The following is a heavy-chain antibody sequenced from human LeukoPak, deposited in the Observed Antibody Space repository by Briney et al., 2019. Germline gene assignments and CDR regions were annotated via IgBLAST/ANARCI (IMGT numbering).Heavy chain of an antibody. Sequence: SETLSLTCTVSGGSISSGSYYWSWIRQPAGKGLEWIGRIYTSGSTNYNPSLKSRVTISVDTSKNQFSLKLSSVTAADTAVYYCARDGRSYGSGSYIFDYWGQGTLVTVSS. CDR2: IYTSGST. D-gene: IGHD3-10*01. J-gene: IGHJ4*02. CDR3: ARDGRSYGSGSYIFDY. CDR1: GGSISSGSYY. V-gene: IGHV4-61*02.